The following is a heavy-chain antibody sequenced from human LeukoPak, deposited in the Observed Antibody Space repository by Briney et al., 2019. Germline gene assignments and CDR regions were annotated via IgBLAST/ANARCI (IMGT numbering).Heavy chain of an antibody. D-gene: IGHD3-9*01. CDR1: GFSFSSYW. CDR3: ARDYTGYFP. V-gene: IGHV3-7*03. CDR2: IKHDGSEQ. J-gene: IGHJ5*02. Sequence: GGSLRLSCTASGFSFSSYWMIWVRQAPGKGLEWVANIKHDGSEQHYVDFVKGRFTISRDNTMNSVYLQMDSLRVEDTAVYYCARDYTGYFPWGQGTLVIVSS.